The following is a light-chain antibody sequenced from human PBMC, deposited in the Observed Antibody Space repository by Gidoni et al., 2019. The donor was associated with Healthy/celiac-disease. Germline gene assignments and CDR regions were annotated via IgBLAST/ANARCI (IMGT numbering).Light chain of an antibody. V-gene: IGKV1-5*01. CDR1: QSISCW. J-gene: IGKJ1*01. CDR3: QQYNSWS. Sequence: DIQMTQSPSTLSASVGDRVTITCRASQSISCWLAWYQQKPGKAPKLLIYDASSLESGVPSRFSGSGSGTEFTLTISSLQPDDFATYYCQQYNSWSFGQGTKVEIK. CDR2: DAS.